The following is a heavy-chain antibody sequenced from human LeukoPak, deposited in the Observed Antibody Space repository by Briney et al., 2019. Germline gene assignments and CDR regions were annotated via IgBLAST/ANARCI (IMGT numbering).Heavy chain of an antibody. CDR3: ARQGSHYNLILG. V-gene: IGHV4-39*01. CDR1: GGSISSSSYY. Sequence: SDTLSLTCTVSGGSISSSSYYWGWIRHPPGKRLEWIGSIYYRGSTYYNPSLKSRITISVDTSKNQFSLQLSSVTAADTAVHYCARQGSHYNLILGWGQGTLVTVSS. J-gene: IGHJ4*02. CDR2: IYYRGST. D-gene: IGHD1-26*01.